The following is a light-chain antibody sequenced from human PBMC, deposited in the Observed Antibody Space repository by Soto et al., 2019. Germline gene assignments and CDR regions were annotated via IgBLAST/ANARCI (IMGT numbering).Light chain of an antibody. CDR2: GAS. CDR3: QQRSNWPRT. J-gene: IGKJ1*01. Sequence: EIVMTQSPATLSVSPGERATLSCRASQSVSSNLAWYQQKPGQAPRLLIYGASNRATGIPDRFSASGSGTDFTLTISRLEPEDFAVYYCQQRSNWPRTFGQGTKVDIK. CDR1: QSVSSN. V-gene: IGKV3D-20*02.